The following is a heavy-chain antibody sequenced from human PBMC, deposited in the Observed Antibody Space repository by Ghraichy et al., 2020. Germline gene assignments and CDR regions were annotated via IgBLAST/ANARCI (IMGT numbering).Heavy chain of an antibody. CDR1: GFTFSSYS. J-gene: IGHJ5*02. D-gene: IGHD2-2*01. V-gene: IGHV3-21*01. CDR3: ARGLRGFQLLFLWDWFDP. Sequence: GGSLRLSCAASGFTFSSYSMNWVRQAPGKGLEWVSSISSSSSYIYYADSVKGRFTISRDNAKNSLYLQMNSLRAEDTAVYYCARGLRGFQLLFLWDWFDPWGQGTLVTVSS. CDR2: ISSSSSYI.